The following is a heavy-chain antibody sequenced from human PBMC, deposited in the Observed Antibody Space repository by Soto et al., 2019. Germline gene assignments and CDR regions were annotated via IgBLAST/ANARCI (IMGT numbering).Heavy chain of an antibody. CDR3: AGVRRGSGWNERLNGMDV. V-gene: IGHV1-69*01. J-gene: IGHJ6*02. Sequence: QVQLVQSGAEVKKPGSSVKVSCKASGGTFSSYAISWVRQAPGQGLEWMGGIIPIFGTANYAKKFQGRVMITGDASTSEAYMELGSLGSEDTAVYYCAGVRRGSGWNERLNGMDVWGQGTTVTVSS. CDR1: GGTFSSYA. CDR2: IIPIFGTA. D-gene: IGHD6-19*01.